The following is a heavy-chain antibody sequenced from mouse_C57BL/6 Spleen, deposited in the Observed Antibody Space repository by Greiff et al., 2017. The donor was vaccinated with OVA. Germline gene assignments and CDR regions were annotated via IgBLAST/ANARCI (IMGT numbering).Heavy chain of an antibody. J-gene: IGHJ4*01. CDR3: ARDPSVTYGSSYVGAMDY. V-gene: IGHV1-61*01. D-gene: IGHD1-1*01. Sequence: QVQLQQPGAELVRPGSSVKLSCKASGYTFTSYWMDWVKQRPGQGLEWIGNIYPSDSEPHYNQKFKDKATLTVDKSSSTAYMQLSSLTSEDSAVYYCARDPSVTYGSSYVGAMDYWGQGTSVTVSS. CDR1: GYTFTSYW. CDR2: IYPSDSEP.